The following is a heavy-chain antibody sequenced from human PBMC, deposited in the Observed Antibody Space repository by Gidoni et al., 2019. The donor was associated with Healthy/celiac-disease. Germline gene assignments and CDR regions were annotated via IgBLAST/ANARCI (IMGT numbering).Heavy chain of an antibody. V-gene: IGHV4-34*01. CDR1: GGSFRGYS. CDR3: ARRPGYSSSRRLGSWFDP. CDR2: INHSGST. D-gene: IGHD6-13*01. Sequence: QVQLQQWGAGLLKPSATLSLTCAVYGGSFRGYSWSWIRQPPGKGLEWIGEINHSGSTNYNPSLKSRVTISVDTSKNQFSLKLSSVTAADTAVYYCARRPGYSSSRRLGSWFDPWGQGTLVTVSS. J-gene: IGHJ5*02.